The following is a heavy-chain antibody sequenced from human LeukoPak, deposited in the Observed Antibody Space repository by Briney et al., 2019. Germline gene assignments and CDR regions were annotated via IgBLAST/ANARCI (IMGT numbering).Heavy chain of an antibody. J-gene: IGHJ4*02. CDR1: GFTFSSSW. CDR3: ARAGVYYGSGSYYNIGDY. CDR2: IKEDGSAK. Sequence: PGGSLRLSCAASGFTFSSSWMSWLRQAPGKGLEGVADIKEDGSAKYYVDSVKGRFTISRDNAKNSLYLQMNSLRAEDTAVYYCARAGVYYGSGSYYNIGDYWGQGTLVTVSS. D-gene: IGHD3-10*01. V-gene: IGHV3-7*01.